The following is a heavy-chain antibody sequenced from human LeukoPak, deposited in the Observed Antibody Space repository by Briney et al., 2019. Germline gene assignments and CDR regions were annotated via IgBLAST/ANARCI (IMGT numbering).Heavy chain of an antibody. CDR1: GFTFSSYA. V-gene: IGHV3-23*01. CDR3: AKGFEGLGELSLDYFDY. CDR2: ISGSGGST. J-gene: IGHJ4*02. D-gene: IGHD3-16*02. Sequence: PGGSLRLSCAASGFTFSSYAMSWVRQAPGKGLEWVSAISGSGGSTYYADSVKGRFTISRDNSKNTLYLQMNSLRAEDTAVYYCAKGFEGLGELSLDYFDYWGQGTLVTVSS.